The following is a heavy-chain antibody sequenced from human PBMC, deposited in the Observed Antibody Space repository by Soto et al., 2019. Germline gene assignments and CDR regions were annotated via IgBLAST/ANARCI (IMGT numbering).Heavy chain of an antibody. J-gene: IGHJ4*02. CDR1: GFPFRSYA. Sequence: QVQLTESGGGVVQPGRSLRLSCEASGFPFRSYAMHWVRQAPGKGLEWVAAVWSDGTNTYYADSVQGRFTIARDNSKNTLYLEMNSLRGEDTAVYYCARALPVTDYFDYWGQGALVTVSS. D-gene: IGHD4-17*01. CDR2: VWSDGTNT. V-gene: IGHV3-33*01. CDR3: ARALPVTDYFDY.